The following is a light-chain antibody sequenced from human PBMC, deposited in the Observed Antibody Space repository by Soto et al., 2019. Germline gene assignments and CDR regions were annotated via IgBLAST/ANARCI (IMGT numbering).Light chain of an antibody. CDR2: GAS. CDR3: QQYNNWSPTT. Sequence: ETVMTQSPATLSVSPGERATLSCRASQSVSRNLAWYQQKPGQAPRLLIYGASTRATGIPARFSGSGSGTEFTLTISSLQSEDFAVYYCQQYNNWSPTTFGQGTRLEIK. J-gene: IGKJ5*01. V-gene: IGKV3-15*01. CDR1: QSVSRN.